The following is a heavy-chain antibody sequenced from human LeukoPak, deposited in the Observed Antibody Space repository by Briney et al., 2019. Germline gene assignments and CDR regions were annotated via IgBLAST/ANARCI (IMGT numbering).Heavy chain of an antibody. V-gene: IGHV3-48*03. CDR1: GFTFSSYE. D-gene: IGHD6-6*01. Sequence: GGSVRLSCAASGFTFSSYEMNWVRQAPGKGLEWVSYISSSGSTIYYADSVKGRFTISRDNAKNSLYLQMNSLRAEDTAVYYCARDKWGSSTDAFDIWGKGTMVTVSS. J-gene: IGHJ3*02. CDR3: ARDKWGSSTDAFDI. CDR2: ISSSGSTI.